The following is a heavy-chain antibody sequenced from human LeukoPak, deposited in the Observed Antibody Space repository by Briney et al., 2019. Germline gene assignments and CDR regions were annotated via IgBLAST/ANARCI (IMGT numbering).Heavy chain of an antibody. Sequence: SETLSLTCAVYGGSFSGYYWSWIRQPPGKGLKWIGEINHSGSTNYNPSLKSRVTISVDTSKNQFSLKLSSVTAADTAVYYCASMVRGVIIGTYFDYWGQGTLVTVSS. D-gene: IGHD3-10*01. J-gene: IGHJ4*02. CDR1: GGSFSGYY. CDR3: ASMVRGVIIGTYFDY. V-gene: IGHV4-34*01. CDR2: INHSGST.